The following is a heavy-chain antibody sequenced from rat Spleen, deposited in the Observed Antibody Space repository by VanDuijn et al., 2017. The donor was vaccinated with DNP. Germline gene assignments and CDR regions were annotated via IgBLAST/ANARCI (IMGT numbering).Heavy chain of an antibody. CDR1: GFTFSDYN. Sequence: EVHLVESGGGLVQPGRSLKLSCAASGFTFSDYNMPWVRKAPKQGLEWVATISYDGSSTYYRDSVKGRFTIARDNAKSTLYLQMDSLRSEDTATYYCASLNNYNWFAYWGQGTLVTVSS. V-gene: IGHV5-7*01. CDR2: ISYDGSST. CDR3: ASLNNYNWFAY. J-gene: IGHJ3*01. D-gene: IGHD1-10*01.